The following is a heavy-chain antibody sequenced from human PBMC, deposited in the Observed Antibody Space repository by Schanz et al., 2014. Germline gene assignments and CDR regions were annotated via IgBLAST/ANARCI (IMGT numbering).Heavy chain of an antibody. Sequence: EVQLLESGGALEQPGGSLRLSCAASGITFSDYAMSWVRQAPGKGLEWVSTIASGGSHTFYADSVTGRFTISRDNSKNTLYLQMNSLIAEDTAVYYCVRDTDYHFDYWGQGTLVTVSS. D-gene: IGHD4-17*01. CDR1: GITFSDYA. CDR3: VRDTDYHFDY. CDR2: IASGGSHT. V-gene: IGHV3-23*01. J-gene: IGHJ4*02.